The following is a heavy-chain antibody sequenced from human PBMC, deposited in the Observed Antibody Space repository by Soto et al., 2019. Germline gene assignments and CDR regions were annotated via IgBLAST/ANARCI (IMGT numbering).Heavy chain of an antibody. CDR2: IYYSGST. CDR3: VRAGGALADRLRHEYFQE. V-gene: IGHV4-31*01. J-gene: IGHJ1*01. D-gene: IGHD3-16*01. Sequence: QVQLQESGPGLVKPSQTLSLTCTVSGGSISSGGYYWSWIRQHPGKGLEWIGYIYYSGSTYYNPSLQITVTLPIDTPKTQFFINLCSVTAADTSVYYWVRAGGALADRLRHEYFQEWGQGTLVIVS. CDR1: GGSISSGGYY.